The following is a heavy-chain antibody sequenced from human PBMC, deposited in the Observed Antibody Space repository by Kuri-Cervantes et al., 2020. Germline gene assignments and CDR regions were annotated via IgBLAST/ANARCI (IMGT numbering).Heavy chain of an antibody. CDR2: ISWNSGSI. CDR1: GFIFSSYA. Sequence: GGSLRLSCAASGFIFSSYAMSWVRQAPGKGLEWVSGISWNSGSIGYADSVKGRFTISRDNAKNSLYLQMNSLRAEDTALYYCAKDLLPSSLYYFDYWGQGTLVTVSS. J-gene: IGHJ4*02. CDR3: AKDLLPSSLYYFDY. D-gene: IGHD2-2*01. V-gene: IGHV3-9*01.